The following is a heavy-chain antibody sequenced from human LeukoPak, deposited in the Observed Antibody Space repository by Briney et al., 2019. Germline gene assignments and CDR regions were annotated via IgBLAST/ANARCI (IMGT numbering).Heavy chain of an antibody. CDR1: GFTFSSYA. V-gene: IGHV3-64*01. CDR3: ARVGYTSYYYYGMDV. Sequence: GGSLRLSCAASGFTFSSYAMHWVRQAPGKGLEYVSAVSSNGGSTYYANSVKGRFTISRDNSKNTLYLQMGSLRAEDMAVYYCARVGYTSYYYYGMDVWGQGTTVTVSS. CDR2: VSSNGGST. J-gene: IGHJ6*02. D-gene: IGHD6-13*01.